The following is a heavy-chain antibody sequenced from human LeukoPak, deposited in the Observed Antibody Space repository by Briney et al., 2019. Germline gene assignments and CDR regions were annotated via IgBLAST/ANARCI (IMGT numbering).Heavy chain of an antibody. CDR1: GGTFSSYA. V-gene: IGHV1-69*05. CDR3: ARGRNFDYGGNLAADY. J-gene: IGHJ4*02. CDR2: VIPIFGTA. D-gene: IGHD4-23*01. Sequence: SVKVSCKASGGTFSSYAISWVRQAPGQGLEWMGGVIPIFGTANYAQKFQGRVTNTTDESTSTAYMELSSLRSEDTAVYYCARGRNFDYGGNLAADYWGQGTLVTVSS.